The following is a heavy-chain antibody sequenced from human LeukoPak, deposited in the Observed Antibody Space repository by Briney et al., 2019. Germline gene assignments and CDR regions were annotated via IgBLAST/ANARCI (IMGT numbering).Heavy chain of an antibody. CDR2: ISSSGSYI. Sequence: GGSLRLSCAASGFTFSSYAMSWVRQAPGKGLEWVSSISSSGSYIHYADSVKGRFTISRDNAKNSLYLQMNSLRAEDTAVYYCAREVNYYDSSGYYGYFDYWGQGTLVTVSS. V-gene: IGHV3-21*01. CDR3: AREVNYYDSSGYYGYFDY. J-gene: IGHJ4*02. D-gene: IGHD3-22*01. CDR1: GFTFSSYA.